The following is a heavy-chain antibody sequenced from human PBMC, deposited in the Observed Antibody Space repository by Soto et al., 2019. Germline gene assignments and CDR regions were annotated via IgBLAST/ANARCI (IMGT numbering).Heavy chain of an antibody. CDR2: IIPIFGPA. J-gene: IGHJ6*02. Sequence: GGSLRLSCVASGGTFSSYAISWVRQAPGQGLEWMGGIIPIFGPANYAQKFQGRVTITADKSTSTAYMELSSLRSEDTAVYYCARGVYSGYDYRYYYYGMDVWGQGTTVTVSS. V-gene: IGHV1-69*06. CDR3: ARGVYSGYDYRYYYYGMDV. CDR1: GGTFSSYA. D-gene: IGHD5-12*01.